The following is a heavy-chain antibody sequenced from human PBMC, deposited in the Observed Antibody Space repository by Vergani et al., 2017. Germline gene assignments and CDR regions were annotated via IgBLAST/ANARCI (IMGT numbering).Heavy chain of an antibody. J-gene: IGHJ4*02. CDR2: INPNSGGT. CDR1: GYTITDYY. D-gene: IGHD6-19*01. Sequence: QVHLVQSGSEVKKPGASVKVSCKASGYTITDYYIHWVRHAPGQRLEWMGWINPNSGGTEYAQKFQSRVTMTRDTSISTAYMELSRLRSDDTAVYYCARGQWLPTLSFDYWGQGTLVTVSS. V-gene: IGHV1-2*02. CDR3: ARGQWLPTLSFDY.